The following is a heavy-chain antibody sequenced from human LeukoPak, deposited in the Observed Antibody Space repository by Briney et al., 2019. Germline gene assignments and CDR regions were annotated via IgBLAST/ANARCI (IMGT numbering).Heavy chain of an antibody. J-gene: IGHJ5*02. CDR2: IYYSGST. D-gene: IGHD3-9*01. V-gene: IGHV4-31*03. Sequence: SETLSLTCTVSGGSMSSGGYYWSRIRQHPGKGLEWIGYIYYSGSTYYNPSLKSRVTISVDTSKNQFSLKLSSVTAADTAVYYCARGFDDILTGYYLPDGNWFDPWGQGTLVTVSS. CDR3: ARGFDDILTGYYLPDGNWFDP. CDR1: GGSMSSGGYY.